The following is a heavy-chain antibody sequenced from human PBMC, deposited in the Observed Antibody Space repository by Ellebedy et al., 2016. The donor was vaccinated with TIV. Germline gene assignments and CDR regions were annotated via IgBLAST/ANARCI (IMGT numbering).Heavy chain of an antibody. CDR1: GFNFSSYW. V-gene: IGHV3-7*01. Sequence: GESLKISCAASGFNFSSYWISWVRQAPGKGLEGVANIKEDGSENNYVDSVKGRFTIPRGNAKKSRKLQMNSLRADDTAVYYCLRTVPNLFDPWGPGTLVTVSS. CDR2: IKEDGSEN. CDR3: LRTVPNLFDP. D-gene: IGHD4-17*01. J-gene: IGHJ5*02.